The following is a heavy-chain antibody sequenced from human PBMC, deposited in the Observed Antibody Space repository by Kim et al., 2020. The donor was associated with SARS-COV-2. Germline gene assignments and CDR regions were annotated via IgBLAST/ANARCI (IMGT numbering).Heavy chain of an antibody. V-gene: IGHV1-2*02. Sequence: ASVKVSCKASGYTFTGYYMHWVRQAPGQGLEWMGWINPNSGGTNYAQKFQGRVTMTRDTSISTAYMELSRLRSDDTAVYYCARGEYCSSTSCYLNYYYYGMDVWGQGTTVTVSS. CDR3: ARGEYCSSTSCYLNYYYYGMDV. CDR1: GYTFTGYY. D-gene: IGHD2-2*01. J-gene: IGHJ6*02. CDR2: INPNSGGT.